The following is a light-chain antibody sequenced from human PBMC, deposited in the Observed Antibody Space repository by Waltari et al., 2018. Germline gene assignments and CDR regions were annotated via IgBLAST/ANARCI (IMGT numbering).Light chain of an antibody. V-gene: IGKV4-1*01. Sequence: DIVVTQSPDSLSVCLGERATINCTSSQSVLYRSSNKNFLAWDQQKPGQPPKLLIYWASTRESVVPDRFSGSWSGTDFTLTISSLQAEDVAVYYCQKYYSTIFTFGPGTKVDIK. CDR1: QSVLYRSSNKNF. J-gene: IGKJ3*01. CDR2: WAS. CDR3: QKYYSTIFT.